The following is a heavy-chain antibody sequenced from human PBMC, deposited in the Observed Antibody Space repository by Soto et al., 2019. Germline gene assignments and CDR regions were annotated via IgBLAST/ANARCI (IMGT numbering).Heavy chain of an antibody. CDR2: IIPILGIA. Sequence: QVQLVQSGAEVKKPGSSVKVSCKASGGTFSSYTISWVRQAPGQGLEWMGRIIPILGIANYAQKFQGRVTITADKSTSTAYMELSSLRSEDTAVYYCARDRRYEYSSWCGNDYWGQGTLVTVSS. CDR1: GGTFSSYT. V-gene: IGHV1-69*08. J-gene: IGHJ4*02. CDR3: ARDRRYEYSSWCGNDY. D-gene: IGHD6-13*01.